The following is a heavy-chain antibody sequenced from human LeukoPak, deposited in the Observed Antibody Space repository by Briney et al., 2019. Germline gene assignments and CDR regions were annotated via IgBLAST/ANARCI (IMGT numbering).Heavy chain of an antibody. Sequence: ASVKVSCKASGYTFTSYGISWVRQAPGQGLEWMGWISAYNGNTNYAQKLQGRVTMTTDTSTSTAYMELSSLRSEDTAVYYCAREDTQVGFDYWGQGTLVTVSS. CDR3: AREDTQVGFDY. D-gene: IGHD3-16*01. V-gene: IGHV1-18*01. CDR2: ISAYNGNT. J-gene: IGHJ4*02. CDR1: GYTFTSYG.